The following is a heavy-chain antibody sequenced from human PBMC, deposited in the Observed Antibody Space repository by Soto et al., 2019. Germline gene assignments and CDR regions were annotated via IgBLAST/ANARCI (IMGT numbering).Heavy chain of an antibody. Sequence: SETLSLTCTVSGGSVSSGSYYWSWIRQPPGKGLEWIGYIHYSGSTNYNPSLKSRVTISVDTSKNQFSLKLSSVTAADTAVYYCARGDFWSGYYDYYYYHGMDVWGQGTTVTVSS. J-gene: IGHJ6*02. CDR2: IHYSGST. CDR1: GGSVSSGSYY. D-gene: IGHD3-3*01. CDR3: ARGDFWSGYYDYYYYHGMDV. V-gene: IGHV4-61*01.